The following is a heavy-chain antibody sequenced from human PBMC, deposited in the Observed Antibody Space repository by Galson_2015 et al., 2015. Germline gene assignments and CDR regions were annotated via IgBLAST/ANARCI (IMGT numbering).Heavy chain of an antibody. CDR1: GFSLSTSGMC. V-gene: IGHV2-70*12. D-gene: IGHD3-22*01. J-gene: IGHJ4*02. CDR3: AHSPDYYDSSGYVHGTFHFDY. CDR2: IDWDDDK. Sequence: PALVKPTQTLTLTCTFSGFSLSTSGMCVSWIRQPPGKALEWLARIDWDDDKYYSTSLKTRLTISKDTSKNQVVLTMTNMDPVDTATYYCAHSPDYYDSSGYVHGTFHFDYWGQGTLVTVPS.